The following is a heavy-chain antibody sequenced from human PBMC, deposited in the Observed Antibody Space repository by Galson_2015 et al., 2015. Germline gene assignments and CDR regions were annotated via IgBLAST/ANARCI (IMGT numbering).Heavy chain of an antibody. CDR2: INPGNGNT. CDR1: GYTFTSYA. CDR3: ARDFQQPDQVVPAAMSYWFDP. J-gene: IGHJ5*02. V-gene: IGHV1-3*01. Sequence: SVKVSCKASGYTFTSYAMHWVRQAPGQRLEWMGWINPGNGNTKYSQKFQGRVTITRDTSASTAYMELSSLRSEDTAVYYCARDFQQPDQVVPAAMSYWFDPWGQGTLVTVSS. D-gene: IGHD2-2*01.